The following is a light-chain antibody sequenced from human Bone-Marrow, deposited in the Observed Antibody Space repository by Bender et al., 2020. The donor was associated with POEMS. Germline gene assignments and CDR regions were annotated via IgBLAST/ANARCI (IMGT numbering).Light chain of an antibody. CDR1: ANDVGTSEY. V-gene: IGLV2-11*01. CDR3: CSSAATSIPCV. Sequence: QSALTQPASVSGSPGQSITISCSGTANDVGTSEYVSWYQQHPGKAPKLVIFDVSRRPSGVPARFSGSKSGNTASLAISGVQADDEADYYCCSSAATSIPCVFGTGTKVTVL. J-gene: IGLJ1*01. CDR2: DVS.